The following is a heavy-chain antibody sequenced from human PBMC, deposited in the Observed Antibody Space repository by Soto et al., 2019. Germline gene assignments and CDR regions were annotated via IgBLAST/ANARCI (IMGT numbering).Heavy chain of an antibody. Sequence: PSETLSLTCTVSGGSISSYYWSWIRQPPGKGLEWIGYIYYSGSTNYNPSLKSRVTISVDTSKNQFSLKLSSVTAADTAVYYCARTWRYSYGSLLGSPNYYGMDVWGQGTTVTVSS. V-gene: IGHV4-59*01. J-gene: IGHJ6*02. D-gene: IGHD5-18*01. CDR1: GGSISSYY. CDR3: ARTWRYSYGSLLGSPNYYGMDV. CDR2: IYYSGST.